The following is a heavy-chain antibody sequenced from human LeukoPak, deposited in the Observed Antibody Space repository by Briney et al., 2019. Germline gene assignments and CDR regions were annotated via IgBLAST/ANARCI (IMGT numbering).Heavy chain of an antibody. Sequence: AGGSLRLSCTVSGFTVSSNSMSWVRQAPGKGLEWVSFIYSAGSTHYSDSVKGRFTISIDNSKKTLYLQMNNLRAEDKAVYYCARRAGAYTHPHDYWGQGTLVTVSS. CDR1: GFTVSSNS. J-gene: IGHJ4*02. CDR2: IYSAGST. V-gene: IGHV3-53*01. CDR3: ARRAGAYTHPHDY. D-gene: IGHD3-16*01.